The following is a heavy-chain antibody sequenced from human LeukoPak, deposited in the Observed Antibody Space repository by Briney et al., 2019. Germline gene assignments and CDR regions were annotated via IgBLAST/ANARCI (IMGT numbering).Heavy chain of an antibody. CDR3: ARAKAYSYGFDY. D-gene: IGHD5-18*01. J-gene: IGHJ4*02. Sequence: PSETLSLTCTVSGGSISSYYWSWIRQPPGKGLEWIGYIYYSGSTNYNPSLKSRVTMSVDTSKNQFSLKLTSVTAADTAVYYCARAKAYSYGFDYWGQGTLVTVSS. V-gene: IGHV4-59*01. CDR2: IYYSGST. CDR1: GGSISSYY.